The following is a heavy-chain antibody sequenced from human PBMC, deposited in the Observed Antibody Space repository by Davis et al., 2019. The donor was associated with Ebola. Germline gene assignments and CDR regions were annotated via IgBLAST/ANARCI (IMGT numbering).Heavy chain of an antibody. CDR2: ISSGSDIT. CDR3: ARYKRLDY. Sequence: GESLKISCAASGFSFSTYVMTWVRQAPEKGLEWVSAISSGSDITYYADSVKGRFTISRDNSKSTLFLQMNSLRAEDTAVYYCARYKRLDYWGQGTLVTVSS. CDR1: GFSFSTYV. V-gene: IGHV3-23*01. J-gene: IGHJ4*02. D-gene: IGHD5-12*01.